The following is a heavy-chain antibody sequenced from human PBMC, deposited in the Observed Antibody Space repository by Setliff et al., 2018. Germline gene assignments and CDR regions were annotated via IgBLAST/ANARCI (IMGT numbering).Heavy chain of an antibody. D-gene: IGHD3-9*01. Sequence: GGSLRLSCAASGFTFSSYAMSWVRQAPGKGLEWVSAISGSGGSTYYADSVKGRFTISRDNSKNTLYLQMNSLRAENTAVYYCAKDFFDWLELLDYWGQGTLVTVSS. J-gene: IGHJ4*02. CDR1: GFTFSSYA. V-gene: IGHV3-23*01. CDR2: ISGSGGST. CDR3: AKDFFDWLELLDY.